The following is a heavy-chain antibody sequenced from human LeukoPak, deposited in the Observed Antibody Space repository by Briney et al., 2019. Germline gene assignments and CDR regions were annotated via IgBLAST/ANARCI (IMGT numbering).Heavy chain of an antibody. Sequence: GGSLRLSCAASGFTFSDYYMSWIRQAPGKGLEWVSYISSRGTTIYYADSAKGRFTISRDNAKNSLYLQMNSLRAEDTAVYYCARVYEATLDYWGQGTLVTVSS. V-gene: IGHV3-11*04. CDR1: GFTFSDYY. D-gene: IGHD3-16*01. CDR3: ARVYEATLDY. CDR2: ISSRGTTI. J-gene: IGHJ4*02.